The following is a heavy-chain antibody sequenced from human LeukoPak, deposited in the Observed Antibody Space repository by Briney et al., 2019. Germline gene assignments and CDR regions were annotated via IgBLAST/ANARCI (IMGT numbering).Heavy chain of an antibody. CDR2: IKPKTDGETT. V-gene: IGHV3-15*07. D-gene: IGHD2-21*01. J-gene: IGHJ4*02. Sequence: GGSLRLSCATSGFTFSNAYMNWVRQAPGKGLEWVGRIKPKTDGETTEYAAPVKGRFSISRDDSKNMLYLQMNSLKTEDTAVYYCITPLPYSAQGGQGTLVTVSS. CDR3: ITPLPYSAQ. CDR1: GFTFSNAY.